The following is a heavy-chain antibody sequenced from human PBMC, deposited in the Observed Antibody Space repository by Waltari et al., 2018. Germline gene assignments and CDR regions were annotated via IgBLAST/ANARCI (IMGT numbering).Heavy chain of an antibody. D-gene: IGHD6-19*01. V-gene: IGHV3-30*18. CDR2: ISYDGTNQ. CDR3: AKDSSGWHFYGMDV. J-gene: IGHJ6*02. CDR1: AFTSSIYG. Sequence: QEQLVESGGGVVQPGRSLRLSCAASAFTSSIYGMHWVRQAPGKGLEWVAVISYDGTNQDYAESVKGRFTISRDNSKNTLYLQMNSLRAEDTAVYYCAKDSSGWHFYGMDVWGQGTTVTVS.